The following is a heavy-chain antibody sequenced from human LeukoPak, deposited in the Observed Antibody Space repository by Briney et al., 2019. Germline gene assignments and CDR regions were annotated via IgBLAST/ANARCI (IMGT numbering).Heavy chain of an antibody. CDR2: ISGSGGST. Sequence: GGSLRLSCAASGFTFSSYAMSWVRQAPGKGLEWVSAISGSGGSTYYADSVEGRFTISRDNSKTTLYLQMNSLRAEDAAVYYCAKDLRYSSSWYGGTDAFDIWGQGTMVTVSS. CDR3: AKDLRYSSSWYGGTDAFDI. J-gene: IGHJ3*02. V-gene: IGHV3-23*01. D-gene: IGHD6-13*01. CDR1: GFTFSSYA.